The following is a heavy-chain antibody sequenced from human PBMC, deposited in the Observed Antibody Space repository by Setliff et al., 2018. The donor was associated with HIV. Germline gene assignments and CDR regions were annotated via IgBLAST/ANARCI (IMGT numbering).Heavy chain of an antibody. CDR1: GYTFTTYA. D-gene: IGHD2-15*01. Sequence: GASVKVSCKASGYTFTTYALHWVRQAPGQRLEWMGWINAGNGNAKYSQEFQGRVTITRDTSASTAYMELSSLTSEDTAVYYCARVACSGGSCYSYFQHWGQGTLVTVSS. CDR2: INAGNGNA. J-gene: IGHJ1*01. CDR3: ARVACSGGSCYSYFQH. V-gene: IGHV1-3*01.